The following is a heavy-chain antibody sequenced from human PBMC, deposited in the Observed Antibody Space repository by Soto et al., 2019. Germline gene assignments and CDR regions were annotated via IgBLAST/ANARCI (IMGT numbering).Heavy chain of an antibody. Sequence: QVQLVESGGGVVQPGRSLRLSCAASGFTFSSYAMHWVRQAPGKGLEWVEVISYDGSDKYYADSVKGRFTISRDNSKNTRNLQMNSLRADDTAVYYCAKALGELSPESYDYWGQGTLITVSS. CDR2: ISYDGSDK. CDR1: GFTFSSYA. J-gene: IGHJ4*02. D-gene: IGHD3-16*02. CDR3: AKALGELSPESYDY. V-gene: IGHV3-30*18.